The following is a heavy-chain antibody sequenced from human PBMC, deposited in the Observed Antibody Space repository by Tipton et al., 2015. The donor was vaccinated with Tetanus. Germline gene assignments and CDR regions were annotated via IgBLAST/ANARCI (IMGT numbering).Heavy chain of an antibody. CDR3: ARVVRDYYYGMDV. Sequence: TLSLTCAVYGASFSDYYWSWIRQAPGKGLEWIGEINHSGSTNHNPSLKSRVTLSVDTSKNQFSLKLNSVTAADTAMYYCARVVRDYYYGMDVWGQGTTVTVSS. J-gene: IGHJ6*02. CDR1: GASFSDYY. D-gene: IGHD3-22*01. V-gene: IGHV4-34*01. CDR2: INHSGST.